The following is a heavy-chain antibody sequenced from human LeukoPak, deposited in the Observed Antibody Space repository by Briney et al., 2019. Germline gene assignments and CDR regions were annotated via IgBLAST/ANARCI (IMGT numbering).Heavy chain of an antibody. D-gene: IGHD1-14*01. Sequence: PGGSLRLPCVASGFALSDSWMHWVRQTPGKGLVWVSHISPDGTVTNYADFVKGRFIISRDNAKNTVFLQINSLRAEDTSVYFCARDVGFSPDRWGQGTLVTVSS. CDR3: ARDVGFSPDR. CDR2: ISPDGTVT. V-gene: IGHV3-74*01. CDR1: GFALSDSW. J-gene: IGHJ1*01.